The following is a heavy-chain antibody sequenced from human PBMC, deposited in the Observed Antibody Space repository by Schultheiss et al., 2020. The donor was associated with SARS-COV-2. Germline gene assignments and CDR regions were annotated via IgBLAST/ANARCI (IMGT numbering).Heavy chain of an antibody. Sequence: GESLKISCAASGFIFDDYGMSWVRQAPGKGLEWVSYISSSGSTTYYADSVKGRFTISRDNAKNSLYLQMNSLGAEDTAVYYCARDGDRYCSSTSCRSGYYFYGMDVWGQGTTVTVSS. V-gene: IGHV3-11*01. J-gene: IGHJ6*02. CDR1: GFIFDDYG. D-gene: IGHD2-2*01. CDR2: ISSSGSTT. CDR3: ARDGDRYCSSTSCRSGYYFYGMDV.